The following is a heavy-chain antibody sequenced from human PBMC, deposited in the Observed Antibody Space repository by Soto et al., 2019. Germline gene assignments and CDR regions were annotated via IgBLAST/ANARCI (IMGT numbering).Heavy chain of an antibody. D-gene: IGHD3-10*01. CDR3: ARDTYLYYGSGSYLYYFDY. J-gene: IGHJ4*02. V-gene: IGHV4-59*01. CDR2: VYYTGTT. Sequence: SETLSLTCTVSGGSISNYYWTWIRQPPGKGLEWIGYVYYTGTTNYKPSLKSRVTISVDTSKNQFSLKLSSVTAADTAVYYCARDTYLYYGSGSYLYYFDYWGQGTLVTVSS. CDR1: GGSISNYY.